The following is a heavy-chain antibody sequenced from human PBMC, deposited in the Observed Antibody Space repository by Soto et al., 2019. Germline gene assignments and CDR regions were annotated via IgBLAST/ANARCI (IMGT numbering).Heavy chain of an antibody. V-gene: IGHV3-30*18. D-gene: IGHD5-12*01. CDR2: ISYDGSNK. CDR3: AKGGGYDSIYYYYGMDV. J-gene: IGHJ6*02. CDR1: GFTFSSYG. Sequence: LRLSCAASGFTFSSYGMHWVRQAPGKGLEWVAVISYDGSNKYYADSVKGRFTISRDNSKNTLYLQMNSLRAEDTAVYYCAKGGGYDSIYYYYGMDVWGQGTTVTVSS.